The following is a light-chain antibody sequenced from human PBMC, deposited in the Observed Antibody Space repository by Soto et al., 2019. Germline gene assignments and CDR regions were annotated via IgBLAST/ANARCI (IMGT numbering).Light chain of an antibody. CDR3: QQRSNWAFT. V-gene: IGKV3-11*01. J-gene: IGKJ3*01. CDR1: QSVSSY. CDR2: DAS. Sequence: EIVLTQSPATLSLSPGERATLSCRASQSVSSYLAWYQQQPGQAPRLLIYDASNRATGIPARFSCSGSATDFTLTISSLEPEDFAVYYCQQRSNWAFTFGPGTKVDIK.